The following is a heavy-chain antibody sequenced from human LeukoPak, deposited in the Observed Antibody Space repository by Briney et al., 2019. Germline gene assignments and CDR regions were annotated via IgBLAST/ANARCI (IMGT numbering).Heavy chain of an antibody. D-gene: IGHD6-19*01. Sequence: SETLSLTCTVSGGSISSGDYYWSWIRQPPGKGLEWIGYIYYSGSTYYNPSLKSRVTISVDTSKNQFSLKLSSVTAADTAVYYCASIAVAGTAFDYWGRGTLVTVSS. CDR1: GGSISSGDYY. CDR3: ASIAVAGTAFDY. CDR2: IYYSGST. V-gene: IGHV4-30-4*01. J-gene: IGHJ4*02.